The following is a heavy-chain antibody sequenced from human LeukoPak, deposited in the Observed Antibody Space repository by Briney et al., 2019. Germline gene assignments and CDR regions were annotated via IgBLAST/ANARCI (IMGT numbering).Heavy chain of an antibody. CDR3: ASLSYGFRVDY. D-gene: IGHD3-10*01. CDR2: ISESGST. CDR1: GGTITSDGYS. Sequence: SQTLSLTCAVSGGTITSDGYSWSWLRQPPGMGLEWIGYISESGSTYYNSSLKSRITITADRSKNQFSLNMSSVTAAAAAVYYCASLSYGFRVDYCGQGTLVTVSS. J-gene: IGHJ4*02. V-gene: IGHV4-30-2*01.